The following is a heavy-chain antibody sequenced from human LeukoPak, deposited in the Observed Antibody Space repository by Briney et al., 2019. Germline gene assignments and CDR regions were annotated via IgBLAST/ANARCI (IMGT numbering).Heavy chain of an antibody. Sequence: GGSLRLSCAASGFTFSSYSVNWVRQAPGKGLEWVSSISSSSSYIYYADSVKGRFTISRDNAKNSLYLQMNSLRAEDTAVYYCASTYDSSGYSFYFDYWGQGTLVTVSS. V-gene: IGHV3-21*01. D-gene: IGHD3-22*01. CDR2: ISSSSSYI. J-gene: IGHJ4*02. CDR1: GFTFSSYS. CDR3: ASTYDSSGYSFYFDY.